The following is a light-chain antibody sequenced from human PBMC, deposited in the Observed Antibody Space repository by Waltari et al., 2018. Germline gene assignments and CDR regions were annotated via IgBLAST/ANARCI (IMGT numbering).Light chain of an antibody. CDR2: EVS. V-gene: IGKV2-29*02. Sequence: DIVMTQTPLSLSVTPGQPASISCTSSQSLLFSDGKTYLYWYLPEPGQSPQLLIHEVSSRFSGAPDRFSGSGSGTDFTLKISRVEAEDVGVYYCMQDIHLPLTFGGGTKVEIK. J-gene: IGKJ4*01. CDR1: QSLLFSDGKTY. CDR3: MQDIHLPLT.